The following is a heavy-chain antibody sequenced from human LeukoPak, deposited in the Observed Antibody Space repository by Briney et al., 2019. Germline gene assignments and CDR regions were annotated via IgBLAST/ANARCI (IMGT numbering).Heavy chain of an antibody. J-gene: IGHJ4*02. CDR3: AREKVGATPFWPSTFDY. CDR1: GGSFSGYY. V-gene: IGHV4-34*01. D-gene: IGHD1-26*01. Sequence: SETLSLTCAVYGGSFSGYYWSWIRQPPGKGLEWIGEINHSGSTNYNPSLKSRVTISVDTSKNQFSLKLSSVTAADTAVYYCAREKVGATPFWPSTFDYWGQGTLVTVSS. CDR2: INHSGST.